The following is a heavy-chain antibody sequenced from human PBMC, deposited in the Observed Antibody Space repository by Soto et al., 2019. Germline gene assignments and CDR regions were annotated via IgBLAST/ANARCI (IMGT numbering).Heavy chain of an antibody. D-gene: IGHD2-2*01. CDR2: INAGNGNT. J-gene: IGHJ4*02. Sequence: ASVKVSCKASGYTFTSYAMHWVRQAPGQRLEWMGWINAGNGNTKYSQKFQGRVTITRDTSASTAYMELSSLRSEDTAVYYCARVYCSSTSCYGGAFDYGGQGPRVTVPS. V-gene: IGHV1-3*01. CDR1: GYTFTSYA. CDR3: ARVYCSSTSCYGGAFDY.